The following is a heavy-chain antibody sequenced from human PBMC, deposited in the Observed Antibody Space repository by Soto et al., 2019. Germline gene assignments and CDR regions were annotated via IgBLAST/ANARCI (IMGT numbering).Heavy chain of an antibody. J-gene: IGHJ4*02. D-gene: IGHD2-21*02. CDR2: ISYDGSNK. CDR3: ENDFGVVTASYFDY. V-gene: IGHV3-30*18. Sequence: QVQLVESGGGVVQPGRSLRLSCAASGFTFSSYGMHWVRQAPGKGLEWVAVISYDGSNKYYADSVKGRFTISRDNSKNTLYLQMNSLRAEDTAVYYCENDFGVVTASYFDYWGQGTLVTVSS. CDR1: GFTFSSYG.